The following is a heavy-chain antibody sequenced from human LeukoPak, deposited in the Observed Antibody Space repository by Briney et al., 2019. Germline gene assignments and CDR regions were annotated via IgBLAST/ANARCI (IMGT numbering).Heavy chain of an antibody. J-gene: IGHJ4*02. Sequence: ASVKVSCKASGGTFSSYAISWVRQAPGQGLEWMGRIIPILGIANYAQKFQGRVTITADKSTSTAYMELRSLRSEDTAVYYCAREPYGSGSYYFDYWGQGTLVTVSS. V-gene: IGHV1-69*04. CDR3: AREPYGSGSYYFDY. CDR1: GGTFSSYA. CDR2: IIPILGIA. D-gene: IGHD3-10*01.